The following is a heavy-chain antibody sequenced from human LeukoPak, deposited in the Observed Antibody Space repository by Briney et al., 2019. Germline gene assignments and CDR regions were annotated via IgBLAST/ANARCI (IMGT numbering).Heavy chain of an antibody. J-gene: IGHJ6*02. D-gene: IGHD6-19*01. V-gene: IGHV1-24*01. CDR1: GYTLTELS. CDR3: ATNGFLSAVAGTKYYGMDV. Sequence: ASVKVSCKVSGYTLTELSMHWVRQAPGKGLEWMGGFDPEDGETIYAQKFQGRVTMTEDTSTDTAYMELSSLRSEDTAVYYCATNGFLSAVAGTKYYGMDVWGQGTTVTVSS. CDR2: FDPEDGET.